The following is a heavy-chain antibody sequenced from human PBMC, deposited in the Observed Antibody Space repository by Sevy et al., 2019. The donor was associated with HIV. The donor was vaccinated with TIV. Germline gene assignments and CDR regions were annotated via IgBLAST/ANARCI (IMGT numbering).Heavy chain of an antibody. J-gene: IGHJ4*02. CDR3: AKDRCSGGCYYFDY. Sequence: GGSLRLSCTASGFTLSSYAMSWVRQAPGKGLEWVSDISGSGGRTYYAYSVKGRFTISRDNSKNTLYLQMNSLRAEDTAVYYCAKDRCSGGCYYFDYWGQGTLVTVSS. D-gene: IGHD2-15*01. CDR2: ISGSGGRT. V-gene: IGHV3-23*01. CDR1: GFTLSSYA.